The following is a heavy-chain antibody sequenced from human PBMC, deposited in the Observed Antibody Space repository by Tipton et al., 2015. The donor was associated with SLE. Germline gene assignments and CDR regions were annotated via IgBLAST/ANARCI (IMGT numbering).Heavy chain of an antibody. CDR1: GGSISSSSYY. Sequence: TLSLTCTVSGGSISSSSYYWGWIRQPPGRGLEWIGTAYYSGTTYYNPSLKSRVTISVDTSKNPFSLKLSSLTAADTAVYFCARHGPKGYCSGGSCSPGAWFDPWGQGTLVTVSS. J-gene: IGHJ5*02. CDR2: AYYSGTT. V-gene: IGHV4-39*07. CDR3: ARHGPKGYCSGGSCSPGAWFDP. D-gene: IGHD2-15*01.